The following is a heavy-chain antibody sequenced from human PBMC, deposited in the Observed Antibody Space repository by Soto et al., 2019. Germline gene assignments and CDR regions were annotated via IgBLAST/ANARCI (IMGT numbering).Heavy chain of an antibody. CDR2: IYYSGST. CDR3: ARGHSGYYLLGGYYYGMDV. D-gene: IGHD3-22*01. Sequence: SETLSLTCTVSGGSISSYYWSWIRQPPGKGLEWIGYIYYSGSTNYNPSLKSRVTISVDTSKNQLSLKLSSVTAADTAVYYCARGHSGYYLLGGYYYGMDVWGQGTTVTVSS. V-gene: IGHV4-59*01. CDR1: GGSISSYY. J-gene: IGHJ6*02.